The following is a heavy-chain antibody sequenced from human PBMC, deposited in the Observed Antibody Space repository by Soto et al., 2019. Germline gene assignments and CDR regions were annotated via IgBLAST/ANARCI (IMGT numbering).Heavy chain of an antibody. Sequence: ASVKVSCKASGYTFTSYGISWVRQAPGQGLEWMGWISAYNGNTNYAQKLQGRVTMTTDTSTSTAYMELRSLRSDDTAVYYCARDIAYDDYYYYYYMDVWGKGTTVTVSS. CDR1: GYTFTSYG. CDR3: ARDIAYDDYYYYYYMDV. J-gene: IGHJ6*03. CDR2: ISAYNGNT. V-gene: IGHV1-18*01. D-gene: IGHD1-1*01.